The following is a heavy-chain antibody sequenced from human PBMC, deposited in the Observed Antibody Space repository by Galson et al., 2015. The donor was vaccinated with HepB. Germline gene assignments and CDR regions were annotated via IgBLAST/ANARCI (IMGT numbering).Heavy chain of an antibody. D-gene: IGHD6-13*01. Sequence: SPRLSCAASGFTFSSYNMHWVRQAPGKGLDWVAVISYDGSNKYYADSVKGRFTISRDNSKNTLYVQMNSLRAEDTAVYYCARQNSSTLDYWGQGTLVTVSS. V-gene: IGHV3-30*04. J-gene: IGHJ4*02. CDR2: ISYDGSNK. CDR1: GFTFSSYN. CDR3: ARQNSSTLDY.